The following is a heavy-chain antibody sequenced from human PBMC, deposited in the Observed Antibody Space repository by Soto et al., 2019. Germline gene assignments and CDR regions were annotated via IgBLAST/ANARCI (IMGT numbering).Heavy chain of an antibody. Sequence: SVKVSCKASGGTFSSYAISWVRQAPGQGLEWMGGNIPTFGTANYAQKFQGRVTITADESTSTAYMELSSLRSEDTAVYYCARLNYYDSSGYDRSPYNWFDPWGQGTLVTVSS. D-gene: IGHD3-22*01. CDR1: GGTFSSYA. CDR2: NIPTFGTA. J-gene: IGHJ5*02. V-gene: IGHV1-69*13. CDR3: ARLNYYDSSGYDRSPYNWFDP.